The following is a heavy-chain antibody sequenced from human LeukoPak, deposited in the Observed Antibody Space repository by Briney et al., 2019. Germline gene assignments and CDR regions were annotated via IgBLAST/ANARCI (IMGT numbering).Heavy chain of an antibody. CDR2: ISSSGSTI. CDR3: ARTVARIGY. J-gene: IGHJ4*02. V-gene: IGHV3-48*03. D-gene: IGHD4-23*01. Sequence: GGSLRLSCAASGFTFSSYEMNWVRQAPGKVLEWVSHISSSGSTIYYTDSVKGRFTISRDNSKNLLYLQMNSLRAEDTAIYYCARTVARIGYWGQGTLATVSS. CDR1: GFTFSSYE.